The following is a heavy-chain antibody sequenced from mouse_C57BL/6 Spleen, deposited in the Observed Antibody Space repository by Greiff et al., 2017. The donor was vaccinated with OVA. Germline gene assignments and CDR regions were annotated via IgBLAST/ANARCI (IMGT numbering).Heavy chain of an antibody. V-gene: IGHV5-17*01. J-gene: IGHJ3*01. CDR2: ISSGSSTI. Sequence: EVQRVESGGGLVKPGGSLKLSCAASGFTFSDYGMHWVRQAPEKGLEWVAYISSGSSTIYYADTVKGRFTISRDNAKNTLFLQMTSLRSEDTAMYYCARRDYGNCFAYWGQGTLVTVSA. CDR3: ARRDYGNCFAY. CDR1: GFTFSDYG. D-gene: IGHD1-1*01.